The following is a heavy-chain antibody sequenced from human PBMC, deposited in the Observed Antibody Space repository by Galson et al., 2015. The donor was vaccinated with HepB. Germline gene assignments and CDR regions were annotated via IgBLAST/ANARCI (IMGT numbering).Heavy chain of an antibody. D-gene: IGHD5-24*01. V-gene: IGHV4-59*01. J-gene: IGHJ4*02. Sequence: LSLTCTVSGGSISSYYWSWIRQPPGKGLEWIGYIYYTGNTKYNPSLESRVTISLDTSMSQFSLKLSSMTTADTAVYYCAGDRGGFSAPFDYCGQGTLVTVSS. CDR1: GGSISSYY. CDR2: IYYTGNT. CDR3: AGDRGGFSAPFDY.